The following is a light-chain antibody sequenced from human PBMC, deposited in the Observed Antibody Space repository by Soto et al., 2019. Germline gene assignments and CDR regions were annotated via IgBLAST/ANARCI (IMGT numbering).Light chain of an antibody. J-gene: IGLJ1*01. CDR3: VSYATSTTLYV. CDR1: SSDVGSFNY. Sequence: QSALTQPASVSGSPGQSITISCTATSSDVGSFNYVSWYQHHPGKAPKLMIYEVTSRPSGVSNRFSGSKCGNTASLTISGLQAEDEADYYCVSYATSTTLYVFGSGTKVTVL. CDR2: EVT. V-gene: IGLV2-14*01.